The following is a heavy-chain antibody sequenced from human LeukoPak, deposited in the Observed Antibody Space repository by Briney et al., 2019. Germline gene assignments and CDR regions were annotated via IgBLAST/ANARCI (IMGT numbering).Heavy chain of an antibody. D-gene: IGHD3-22*01. CDR3: ARASLYYDSSGYYYSPFDY. CDR2: ISSSSSYI. Sequence: PGGSLRLSCAAPGFTFSSYSMNWVRQAPGKGLEWVSSISSSSSYIYYADSVKGRFTISRDNAKNSLYLQMNSLRAEDTAVYYCARASLYYDSSGYYYSPFDYWGQGTLVTVSS. V-gene: IGHV3-21*01. CDR1: GFTFSSYS. J-gene: IGHJ4*02.